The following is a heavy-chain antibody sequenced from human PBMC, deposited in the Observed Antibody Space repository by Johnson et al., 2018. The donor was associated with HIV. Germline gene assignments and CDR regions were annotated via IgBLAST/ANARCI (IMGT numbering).Heavy chain of an antibody. CDR1: GITVSSNY. Sequence: VQLVESGGGLAQPGGSLRLSCAASGITVSSNYMSWVRQAPGKGLEWVSVISGSGGRTYYADSVKGRFTIPRDNSKNTLYLQMNSLRAEDTAVYYCVKLPVAPSYGAFDSWGQGTMVIVSS. CDR2: ISGSGGRT. D-gene: IGHD6-19*01. V-gene: IGHV3-23*04. CDR3: VKLPVAPSYGAFDS. J-gene: IGHJ3*02.